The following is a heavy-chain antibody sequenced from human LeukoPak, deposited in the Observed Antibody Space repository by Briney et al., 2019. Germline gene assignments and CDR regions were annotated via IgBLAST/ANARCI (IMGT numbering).Heavy chain of an antibody. J-gene: IGHJ3*02. CDR2: ISGSGGST. Sequence: PGGSLRLSCAASGFTFSSYAMSWVRQAPGKGLEWVSAISGSGGSTYYADSVKGRFTISRDNSKNTQYLQMNSLRAEDTAVYYCASGSYFDWLFSWPDAFDIWGQGTMVTVSS. V-gene: IGHV3-23*01. D-gene: IGHD3-9*01. CDR3: ASGSYFDWLFSWPDAFDI. CDR1: GFTFSSYA.